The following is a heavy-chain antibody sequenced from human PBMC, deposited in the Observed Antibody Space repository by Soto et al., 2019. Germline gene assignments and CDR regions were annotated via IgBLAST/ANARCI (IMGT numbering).Heavy chain of an antibody. CDR1: GYTFTSFY. CDR3: AKPQIARHYYCCMEV. J-gene: IGHJ6*02. CDR2: INPSGTTT. V-gene: IGHV1-46*01. Sequence: ASVKVSCKASGYTFTSFYMHWVRQAPGQGLEWMGIINPSGTTTDYAQKFQGRVTMTRDTSTSTYYRELSSLTSEDTAVYYCAKPQIARHYYCCMEVWGQGTSVTGS.